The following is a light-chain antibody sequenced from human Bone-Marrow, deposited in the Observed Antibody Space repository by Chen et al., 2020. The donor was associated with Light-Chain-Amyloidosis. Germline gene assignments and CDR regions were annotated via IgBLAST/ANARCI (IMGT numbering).Light chain of an antibody. CDR1: SSDVGGYNY. CDR2: DVT. CDR3: SSFTRNNALV. V-gene: IGLV2-14*03. J-gene: IGLJ2*01. Sequence: HSALPQPASVSGPPQQSITISCTGTSSDVGGYNYVSWYQQHPGKAPKLIIYDVTYRPSGVSNRFSGSKSGNTASLTISGLQAEDEADYYCSSFTRNNALVFGGGTKLTVL.